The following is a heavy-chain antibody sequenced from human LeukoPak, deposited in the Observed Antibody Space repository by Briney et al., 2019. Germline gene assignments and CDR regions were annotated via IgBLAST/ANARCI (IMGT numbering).Heavy chain of an antibody. J-gene: IGHJ5*02. Sequence: SVKVSCKASGGTFSSYTTSWVRQAPGQGLEWMGRIIPILGIANYAQKFQGRVTITADKSTSTAYMELSSLRSEDTAVYYCARDLSGLERLGEHNWFDPWGQGTLVTVPS. CDR1: GGTFSSYT. CDR2: IIPILGIA. V-gene: IGHV1-69*04. CDR3: ARDLSGLERLGEHNWFDP. D-gene: IGHD1-1*01.